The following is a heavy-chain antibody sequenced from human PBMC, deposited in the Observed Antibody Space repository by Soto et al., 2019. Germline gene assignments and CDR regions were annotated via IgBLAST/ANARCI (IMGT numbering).Heavy chain of an antibody. CDR1: GFTFSSYA. CDR2: ISGSGGST. V-gene: IGHV3-23*01. CDR3: AVKLGSGSYYPNDYYYYGMDV. J-gene: IGHJ6*02. Sequence: GGSLRLSCAASGFTFSSYAMSWVRQAPGKGLEWVSAISGSGGSTYYADSVKGRFTISRDNSKNTLYLQMNSLRAEDTAVYYCAVKLGSGSYYPNDYYYYGMDVWGQGTTVTVSS. D-gene: IGHD3-10*01.